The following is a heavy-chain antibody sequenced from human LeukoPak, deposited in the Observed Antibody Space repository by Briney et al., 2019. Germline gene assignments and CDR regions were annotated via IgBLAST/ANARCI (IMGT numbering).Heavy chain of an antibody. CDR2: INSDGSRT. CDR3: AKGLAAAGIGY. CDR1: EFTIRNYW. V-gene: IGHV3-74*03. Sequence: GGSLRLSCAASEFTIRNYWMHWVRQAPGKGLVWVARINSDGSRTKYADSVKGRFTISRDNAKNTLYLQMNSLRAEDTAVYYCAKGLAAAGIGYWGQGTLVTVSS. J-gene: IGHJ4*02. D-gene: IGHD6-13*01.